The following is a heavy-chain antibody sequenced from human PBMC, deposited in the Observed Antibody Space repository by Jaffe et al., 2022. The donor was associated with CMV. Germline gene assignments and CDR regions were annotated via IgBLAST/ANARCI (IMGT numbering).Heavy chain of an antibody. Sequence: EVQLVESGGGLVQPGGSLRLSCAASGFTFSSYEMNWVRQAPGKGLEWVSYISSSGSTIYYADSVKGRFTISRDNAKNSLYLQMNSLRAEDTAVYYCASGAPYYYGSGSYPGGVGWFDPWGQGTLVTVSS. V-gene: IGHV3-48*03. CDR2: ISSSGSTI. CDR3: ASGAPYYYGSGSYPGGVGWFDP. D-gene: IGHD3-10*01. J-gene: IGHJ5*02. CDR1: GFTFSSYE.